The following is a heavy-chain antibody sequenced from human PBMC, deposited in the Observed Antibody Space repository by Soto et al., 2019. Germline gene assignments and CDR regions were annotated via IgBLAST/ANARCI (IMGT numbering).Heavy chain of an antibody. J-gene: IGHJ5*02. V-gene: IGHV3-48*01. Sequence: GGSLRLSCAASGFTFSSYSMNWVRQAPGKGLEWVSYISSSSSTIYYADSVKGRFTISRDNAKNSLYLQMNSLRAEDTAVYYCARDPRLPPVVVPAAIRDGWFDPWGQGTLVTVSS. CDR3: ARDPRLPPVVVPAAIRDGWFDP. CDR2: ISSSSSTI. CDR1: GFTFSSYS. D-gene: IGHD2-2*01.